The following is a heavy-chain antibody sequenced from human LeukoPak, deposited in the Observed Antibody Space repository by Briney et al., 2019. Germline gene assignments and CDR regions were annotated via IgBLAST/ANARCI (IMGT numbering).Heavy chain of an antibody. CDR3: AREIVGAKKANLDY. Sequence: ASVKVSCKASGGTFSSYTISWVRQAPGQGLEWMGRIIPTLGIANYAQKFQGRVAITADKSTSTAYMELSGLRSEDAAVYYCAREIVGAKKANLDYWGQGTLVTVSS. D-gene: IGHD1-26*01. CDR1: GGTFSSYT. V-gene: IGHV1-69*04. J-gene: IGHJ4*02. CDR2: IIPTLGIA.